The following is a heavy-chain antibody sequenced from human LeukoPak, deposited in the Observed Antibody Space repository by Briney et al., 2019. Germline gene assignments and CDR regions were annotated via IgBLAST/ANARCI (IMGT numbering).Heavy chain of an antibody. CDR3: ARGRLGYCSGGSCYSPHH. CDR1: GGSINSYY. Sequence: SETLSLTCTVSGGSINSYYWSWIRQPPGKGLEWIGYIYYSGSTNYNPSLKSRVTISVDTSKNQFSLKLSSVTAADTAVYYCARGRLGYCSGGSCYSPHHWGQGTLVAVSS. V-gene: IGHV4-59*08. CDR2: IYYSGST. D-gene: IGHD2-15*01. J-gene: IGHJ5*02.